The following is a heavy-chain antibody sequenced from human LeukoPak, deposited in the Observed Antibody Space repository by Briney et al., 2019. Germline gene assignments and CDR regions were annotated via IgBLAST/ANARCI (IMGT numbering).Heavy chain of an antibody. CDR3: ARVRELVAGTEGFDY. V-gene: IGHV4-38-2*01. J-gene: IGHJ4*02. CDR2: IYHSGST. CDR1: GYSISSGHY. Sequence: SETLSLTCAVSGYSISSGHYWGWIRQPPGKGLEWIGSIYHSGSTYYNPSLKSRVTISVDTSKNQFSLKLSSVTAADTAVYYCARVRELVAGTEGFDYWGQGTLVTVFS. D-gene: IGHD6-19*01.